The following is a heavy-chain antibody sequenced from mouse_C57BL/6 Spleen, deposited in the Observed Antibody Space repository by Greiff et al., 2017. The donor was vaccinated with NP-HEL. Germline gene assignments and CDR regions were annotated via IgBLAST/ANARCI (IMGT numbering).Heavy chain of an antibody. CDR3: ARVNRSSYPWFAY. V-gene: IGHV1-52*01. CDR2: IDPSDSET. Sequence: QVQLQQPGAELVRPGSSVKLSCKASGYTFTSYWMHWVKQRPIQGLEWIGNIDPSDSETHYNQKFKDKATLTVDKSSSTAYMQLSSLTSEDSAVYYCARVNRSSYPWFAYWGQGTLVTVSA. D-gene: IGHD1-1*01. J-gene: IGHJ3*01. CDR1: GYTFTSYW.